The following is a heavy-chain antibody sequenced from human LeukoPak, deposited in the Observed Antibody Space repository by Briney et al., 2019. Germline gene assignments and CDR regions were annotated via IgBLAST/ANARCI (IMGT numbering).Heavy chain of an antibody. CDR3: ARRGYSGYDKDYFDY. CDR2: IYHSGST. V-gene: IGHV4-38-2*02. J-gene: IGHJ4*02. Sequence: SETLSLTCTVSGYSISSGYYWGWIRQPPGKGLEWIGSIYHSGSTYYIPSLKSRVTISVDTSKNQFSLRLSSVTAADTAVYYCARRGYSGYDKDYFDYWGQGTLVTVSS. D-gene: IGHD5-12*01. CDR1: GYSISSGYY.